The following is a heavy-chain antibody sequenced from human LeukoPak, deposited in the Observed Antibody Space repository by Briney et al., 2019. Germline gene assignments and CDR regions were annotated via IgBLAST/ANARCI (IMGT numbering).Heavy chain of an antibody. V-gene: IGHV1-2*06. CDR1: GYTFTDYY. D-gene: IGHD2-21*02. CDR3: ARVANCGGDCYSFDY. Sequence: ASVKVPCKASGYTFTDYYIHWVRQAPGQGLEWMGRINPNSGDTNYAQKFQGRVTMTRDTSISTAYMELSRLKSDDTAVYYCARVANCGGDCYSFDYGGQGTLVTVSS. CDR2: INPNSGDT. J-gene: IGHJ4*01.